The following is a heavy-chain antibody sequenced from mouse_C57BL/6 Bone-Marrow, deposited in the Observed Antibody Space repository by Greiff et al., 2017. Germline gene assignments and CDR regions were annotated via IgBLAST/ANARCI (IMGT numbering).Heavy chain of an antibody. CDR3: ARGNWDEAMDY. CDR2: ISSGGSYT. J-gene: IGHJ4*01. D-gene: IGHD4-1*01. V-gene: IGHV5-6*01. Sequence: EVHLVESGGDLVKPGGSLKLSCAASGFTFSSYGMSWVRQTPDKRLEWVATISSGGSYTYYPDSVKGRFTISRDNAKNNLYLQMSHLKSEDTAMYYCARGNWDEAMDYWGQGTSVTVSS. CDR1: GFTFSSYG.